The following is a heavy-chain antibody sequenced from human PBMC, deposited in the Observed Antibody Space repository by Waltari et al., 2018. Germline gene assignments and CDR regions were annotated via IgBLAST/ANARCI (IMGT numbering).Heavy chain of an antibody. CDR1: GLTFSHFY. Sequence: EGQLEESGAGLVQPGGSLRLSCAASGLTFSHFYMPWVRQAPGKGRVWVSRIKADGSGAIYADSVRGRFTISRDNTKSTLNLQMNSLRVDYTAVYYCANHRPGGYGMAVWGQGPTVTVSS. CDR3: ANHRPGGYGMAV. CDR2: IKADGSGA. V-gene: IGHV3-74*01. J-gene: IGHJ6*02. D-gene: IGHD2-15*01.